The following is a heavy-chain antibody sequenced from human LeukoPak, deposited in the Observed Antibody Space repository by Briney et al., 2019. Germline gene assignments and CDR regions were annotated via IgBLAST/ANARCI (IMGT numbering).Heavy chain of an antibody. D-gene: IGHD6-19*01. CDR3: ARASGYSSGWNAFDI. CDR1: GFTFSSYG. V-gene: IGHV3-30*03. Sequence: GGSLRLSCAASGFTFSSYGMHWVRQAPGKGLEWVAVISYDGSNKYYADSVKGRFTISRDNSKNTLYLQMNSLRAEDTAVYYCARASGYSSGWNAFDIWGRGTMVTVSS. J-gene: IGHJ3*02. CDR2: ISYDGSNK.